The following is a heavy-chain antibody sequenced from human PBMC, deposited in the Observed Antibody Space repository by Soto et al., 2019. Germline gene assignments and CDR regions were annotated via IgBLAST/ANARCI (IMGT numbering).Heavy chain of an antibody. D-gene: IGHD6-13*01. Sequence: EVQLVESGGGLVQPGGSLRLSCAASGFTVSSNYMSWVRQAPGKGLEWVSVIYSGGSTYYADSVKGRFTISRDNSKNTLYLQMNSLRAEDTAVYYCARSSSPANWFDPWGQGTLVTVSS. V-gene: IGHV3-66*01. CDR3: ARSSSPANWFDP. J-gene: IGHJ5*02. CDR2: IYSGGST. CDR1: GFTVSSNY.